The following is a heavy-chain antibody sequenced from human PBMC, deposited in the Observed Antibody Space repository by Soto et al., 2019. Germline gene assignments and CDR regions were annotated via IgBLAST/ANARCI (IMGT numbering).Heavy chain of an antibody. J-gene: IGHJ4*02. CDR3: VRGGPVAGPTSSEAYHPFDF. V-gene: IGHV1-2*02. CDR2: INPKSGGT. Sequence: EASVKVSCKTSGYTFSDHYTHWVRQAPGQGLEWMGWINPKSGGTGYAEKFQGRVTMTRDTSISTAYMELNRLNSDDTAVYYCVRGGPVAGPTSSEAYHPFDFWGQGTLVTVSS. D-gene: IGHD6-19*01. CDR1: GYTFSDHY.